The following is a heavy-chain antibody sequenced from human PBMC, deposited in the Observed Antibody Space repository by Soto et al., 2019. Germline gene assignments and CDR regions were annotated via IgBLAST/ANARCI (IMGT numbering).Heavy chain of an antibody. CDR3: ARVLGYAYVWGRYRLDY. CDR1: GYSFTGYY. D-gene: IGHD3-16*02. J-gene: IGHJ4*02. V-gene: IGHV1-2*02. CDR2: INPNSGGT. Sequence: ASVKVSCKASGYSFTGYYMHWVRQAPGQGLEWMGWINPNSGGTNYAQKFQGRVTMTRDTSTSTAYMELSRLRSDDTAVYYCARVLGYAYVWGRYRLDYWGQGTLVTVSS.